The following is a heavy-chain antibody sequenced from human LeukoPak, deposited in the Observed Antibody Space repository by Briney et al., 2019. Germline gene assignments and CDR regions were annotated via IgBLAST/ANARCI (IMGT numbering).Heavy chain of an antibody. V-gene: IGHV1-2*02. CDR1: GYTFTGYY. CDR3: ARVRVVYSSSGDFDY. D-gene: IGHD6-6*01. CDR2: INPNSGGT. Sequence: ASVKVSCKASGYTFTGYYMHWVRQAPGQGLEWMGWINPNSGGTNYAQKFQGRVTMTRDTSISTAYMELSRLRSDDTAVYYCARVRVVYSSSGDFDYWGQGTLVTVSS. J-gene: IGHJ4*02.